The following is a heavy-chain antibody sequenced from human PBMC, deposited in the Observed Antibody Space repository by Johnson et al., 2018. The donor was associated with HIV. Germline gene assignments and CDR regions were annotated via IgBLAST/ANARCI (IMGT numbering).Heavy chain of an antibody. CDR3: ARERSRGGYSGYDYGAFDI. Sequence: VQLVESGGDLVQPGGSLRLSCVASTFTFRNYWKSWVRQAPGKGLEGVGNIQEDGSQIHYMDSVKGRFTISRDKAENSLYLQMTSLRGEDTAVYYCARERSRGGYSGYDYGAFDIWGQGTMVTVSS. CDR1: TFTFRNYW. D-gene: IGHD5-12*01. CDR2: IQEDGSQI. V-gene: IGHV3-7*01. J-gene: IGHJ3*02.